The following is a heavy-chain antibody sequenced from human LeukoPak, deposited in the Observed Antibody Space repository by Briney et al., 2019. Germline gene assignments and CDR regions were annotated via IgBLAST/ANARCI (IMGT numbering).Heavy chain of an antibody. Sequence: ASETLSLTCTVSGGSISSSSYYWGWIRQPPGKGLEWIGSIYYSGSTYYNPSLKSRVTISVETSKNQFSLNLTSVTAADTAVYYCACYGDSTNYFDYWGQGTLVTVSS. J-gene: IGHJ4*02. D-gene: IGHD4-17*01. CDR3: ACYGDSTNYFDY. CDR1: GGSISSSSYY. V-gene: IGHV4-39*07. CDR2: IYYSGST.